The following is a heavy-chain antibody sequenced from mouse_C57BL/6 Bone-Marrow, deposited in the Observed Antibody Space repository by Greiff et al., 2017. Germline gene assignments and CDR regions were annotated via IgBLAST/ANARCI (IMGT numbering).Heavy chain of an antibody. D-gene: IGHD1-1*01. CDR1: GFTFSDYG. Sequence: EVMLVESGGGLVQPGGSLKLSCAASGFTFSDYGMAWVRQAPRKGPEWVAFISNLAYSIYYADTVTGRFTISRENAKNTLYLEMSSLRSEDTAMYYCARYGSSSWYFDVWGTGTTVTVSS. J-gene: IGHJ1*03. CDR3: ARYGSSSWYFDV. CDR2: ISNLAYSI. V-gene: IGHV5-15*01.